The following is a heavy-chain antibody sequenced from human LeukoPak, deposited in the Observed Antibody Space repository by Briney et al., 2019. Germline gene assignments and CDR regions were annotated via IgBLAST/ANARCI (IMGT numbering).Heavy chain of an antibody. CDR1: GYTFTSYD. D-gene: IGHD3-10*01. J-gene: IGHJ3*02. CDR3: ASGIGITRGLFAFDI. V-gene: IGHV1-8*03. CDR2: MNPNSGNT. Sequence: ASVKVSCKASGYTFTSYDINWVRQATGQGLEWMGWMNPNSGNTGYAQKFQGRVTITRNTSISTAYMELSSLRSEDTAVYYCASGIGITRGLFAFDIWGQGTMVTVSS.